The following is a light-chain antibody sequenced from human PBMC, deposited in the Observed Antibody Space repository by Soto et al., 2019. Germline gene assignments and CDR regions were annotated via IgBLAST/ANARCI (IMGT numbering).Light chain of an antibody. V-gene: IGKV1-12*01. CDR2: GAS. J-gene: IGKJ3*01. CDR3: QQGDRFPFT. CDR1: QGISSW. Sequence: DIQMTQSPSSVSASVGDRVTITCRASQGISSWLAWYQQKPGKAPKLLIYGASSLQSGVPSRFSGSGSGTDFTLTISGLQPGDCAIYYCQQGDRFPFTFGPGTKVDI.